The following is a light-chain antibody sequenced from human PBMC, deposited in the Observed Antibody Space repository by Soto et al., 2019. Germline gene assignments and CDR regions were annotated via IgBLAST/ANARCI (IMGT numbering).Light chain of an antibody. CDR1: QSVSSSY. V-gene: IGKV3-20*01. J-gene: IGKJ2*01. Sequence: EIVLTQSPGTLSLSPGERATLSCRASQSVSSSYLAWYQQKPGQAPRLLIYGASSRATGIPDRFSGSGSGTDSTLTISRLEPEDFAVYYCQQFGNSPPYTFGQGTKLEIK. CDR3: QQFGNSPPYT. CDR2: GAS.